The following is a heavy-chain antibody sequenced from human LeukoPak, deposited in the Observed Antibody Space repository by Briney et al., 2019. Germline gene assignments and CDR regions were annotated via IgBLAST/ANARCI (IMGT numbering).Heavy chain of an antibody. CDR2: ISGSGGDT. V-gene: IGHV3-23*01. Sequence: GGSLRLSCAASGFTLNSYAMIWVRQAPGKGLEWVSGISGSGGDTHYAESVKGRFTISRDNSKNTLYLQMNSLRVEDTALYNCARDSGYNVNDHDVNAFDIWGQGTMVTISS. CDR3: ARDSGYNVNDHDVNAFDI. D-gene: IGHD5-24*01. J-gene: IGHJ3*02. CDR1: GFTLNSYA.